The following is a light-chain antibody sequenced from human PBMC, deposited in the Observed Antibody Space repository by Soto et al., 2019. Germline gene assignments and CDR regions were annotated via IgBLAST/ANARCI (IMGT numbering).Light chain of an antibody. J-gene: IGLJ2*01. CDR3: CSYAGSSTVV. Sequence: QSVLTQPASVSGSPGQSITISCTGTSSDVGSYNLVSWYQQHPGKAPKLMVYEVSKRPSGVSTRFSGSKSGNTASLRISGLQAEDEAYYYCCSYAGSSTVVFGGGTKLTVL. V-gene: IGLV2-23*02. CDR2: EVS. CDR1: SSDVGSYNL.